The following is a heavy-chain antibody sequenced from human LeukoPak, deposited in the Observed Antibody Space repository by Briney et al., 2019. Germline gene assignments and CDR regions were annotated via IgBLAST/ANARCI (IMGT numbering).Heavy chain of an antibody. J-gene: IGHJ6*03. CDR2: IYYSGNT. CDR3: ARAQYYDSSGYYQVSTYHCYMDV. CDR1: GGSISSYY. D-gene: IGHD3-22*01. Sequence: PSETLSLTCTVSGGSISSYYWSWIRQPPGRGLEWIGYIYYSGNTKYNPSLKSRVTISVDTSKNQFSLKLSSVTAADTAVYYCARAQYYDSSGYYQVSTYHCYMDVWGKGTTVTVSS. V-gene: IGHV4-59*01.